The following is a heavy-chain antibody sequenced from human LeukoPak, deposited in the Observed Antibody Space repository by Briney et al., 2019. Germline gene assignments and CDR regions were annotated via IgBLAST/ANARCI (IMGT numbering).Heavy chain of an antibody. CDR1: GFTFSNYE. Sequence: GGSLRLSCVVSGFTFSNYEMNWVRQAPGKGLEWVSYISSSGSTTYYADSVKGRFTISRDNAKNSLFLQMNSLRAEDTALYYCAREGHDYGDYGGWFGPWGQGTLVTVSS. CDR2: ISSSGSTT. V-gene: IGHV3-48*03. D-gene: IGHD4-17*01. CDR3: AREGHDYGDYGGWFGP. J-gene: IGHJ5*02.